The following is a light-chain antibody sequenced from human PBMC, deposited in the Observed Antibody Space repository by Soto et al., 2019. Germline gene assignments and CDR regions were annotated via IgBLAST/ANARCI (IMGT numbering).Light chain of an antibody. J-gene: IGLJ2*01. CDR1: SSNIGHNY. CDR2: DND. V-gene: IGLV1-51*01. CDR3: GTWDSDLSGVL. Sequence: QSVLTQPPSVSAAPGQKVTISCSGCSSNIGHNYVSWYQQLPGTAPKLFIYDNDKRAPGTPDRFPGSKSGTSATLGITGLQTGDEADYYCGTWDSDLSGVLFGGGTKLTVL.